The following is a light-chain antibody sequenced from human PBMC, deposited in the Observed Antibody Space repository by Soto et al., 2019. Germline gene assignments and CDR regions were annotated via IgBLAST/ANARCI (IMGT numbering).Light chain of an antibody. V-gene: IGLV1-40*01. J-gene: IGLJ1*01. CDR3: HSYPRTFPSV. Sequence: QSVLTQPPSVSGSPGVLVTISCTGISSIFGACNYLYWYQQQPGKAPKLIIYMINNRPSGVSNRFSGSKSGTTASLPISGLQAEDEADYYCHSYPRTFPSVLGTESEVT. CDR2: MIN. CDR1: SSIFGACNY.